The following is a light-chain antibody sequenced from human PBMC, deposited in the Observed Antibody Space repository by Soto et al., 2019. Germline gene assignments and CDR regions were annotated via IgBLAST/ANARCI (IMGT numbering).Light chain of an antibody. V-gene: IGLV2-11*01. CDR3: CSYAGSYTSS. J-gene: IGLJ2*01. CDR1: SSDVGGYNY. CDR2: DVS. Sequence: QSALTQPRSVSGSPGQSVTISCTGTSSDVGGYNYVSWYQQHPGKAPKLMIYDVSKRPSGVPDRFSGSKSGNTASLTLSGLQAEDEADYYGCSYAGSYTSSFGGGTKLTVL.